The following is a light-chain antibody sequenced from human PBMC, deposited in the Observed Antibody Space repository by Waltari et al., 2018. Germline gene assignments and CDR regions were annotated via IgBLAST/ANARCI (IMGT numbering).Light chain of an antibody. V-gene: IGLV2-23*02. CDR2: EVF. Sequence: QSALTHPASVSGTPGQSITISCSGTTSDVGSYDLVSWYQQHPGEAPQLLICEVFKRPPDTSSRFSGAKSGSTASLTISGLQPEDEADYYCCSYAGRGTYVFGSGTKVTVL. J-gene: IGLJ1*01. CDR3: CSYAGRGTYV. CDR1: TSDVGSYDL.